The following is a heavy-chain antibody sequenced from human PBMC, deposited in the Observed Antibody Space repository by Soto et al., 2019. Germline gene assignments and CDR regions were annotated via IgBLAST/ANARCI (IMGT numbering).Heavy chain of an antibody. J-gene: IGHJ4*02. CDR2: IIPIFATV. CDR1: GGSFSSNP. CDR3: ARGGRGYSSAPRYYFDY. D-gene: IGHD5-18*01. Sequence: QVQLVQSGSEVKKPGSSVKVSCKASGGSFSSNPSSWVRQAPGQGLEWRAGIIPIFATVHYAQKFQGRVTITADESTSTAYMELTSLRSEDTAVYFCARGGRGYSSAPRYYFDYWGQGTLVTVS. V-gene: IGHV1-69*01.